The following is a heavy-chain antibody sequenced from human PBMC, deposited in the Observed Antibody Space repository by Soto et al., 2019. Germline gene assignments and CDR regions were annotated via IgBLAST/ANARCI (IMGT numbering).Heavy chain of an antibody. CDR1: GYAFFTYG. Sequence: ASVKVSCKASGYAFFTYGITWVRQAPGQGLEWMGWISTYNGNTNYVQKLQGRVTMTTDTSTRTAYMELRSLTSDDTAMYYCAMKSSTSSSFDPWGPAPLVTVFS. CDR2: ISTYNGNT. D-gene: IGHD6-6*01. V-gene: IGHV1-18*01. J-gene: IGHJ5*02. CDR3: AMKSSTSSSFDP.